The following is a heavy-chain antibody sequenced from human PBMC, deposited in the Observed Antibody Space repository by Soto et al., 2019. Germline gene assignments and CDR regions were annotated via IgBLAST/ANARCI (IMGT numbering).Heavy chain of an antibody. V-gene: IGHV3-23*01. CDR2: ISGSGGST. Sequence: EVQLLESGGGLVQPGGSLRLSCAASGFTFSSYAMSWVRQAPGKGLEWVSAISGSGGSTYYADSVKGRFTISRDNXKXXLYLQMNSLRAEDTAVYYCAKPITMIVVVDLPYDYWGQGTLVTVSS. J-gene: IGHJ4*02. CDR3: AKPITMIVVVDLPYDY. CDR1: GFTFSSYA. D-gene: IGHD3-22*01.